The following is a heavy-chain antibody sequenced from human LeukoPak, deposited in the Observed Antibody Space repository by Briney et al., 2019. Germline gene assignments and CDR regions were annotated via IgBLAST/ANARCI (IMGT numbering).Heavy chain of an antibody. D-gene: IGHD6-19*01. CDR2: IRSSGSTL. J-gene: IGHJ4*02. CDR3: SRDRGAVTDVFDY. Sequence: GGTLRLSCAASGFTFRDYYMSWIRQAPGKGLEWGSDIRSSGSTLNYADPVKVRFPFHRDNAKTSLHLTWTRLRPETTPVYTCSRDRGAVTDVFDYWGQGTLVTVSS. V-gene: IGHV3-11*04. CDR1: GFTFRDYY.